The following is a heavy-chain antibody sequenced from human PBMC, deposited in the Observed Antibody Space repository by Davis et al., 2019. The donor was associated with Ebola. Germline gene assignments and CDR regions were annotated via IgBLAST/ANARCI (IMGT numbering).Heavy chain of an antibody. CDR1: GGSISSSNW. CDR3: ARELSWELPQQWFDP. V-gene: IGHV4-4*02. Sequence: GSLRLSCAVSGGSISSSNWWSWVRQPPGKGLEWIGEIYHSGSTNYNPSLKSRVTISVDKSKNQFSLKLSSVPATDTAVYYCARELSWELPQQWFDPWGQGTLVTVSS. D-gene: IGHD1-26*01. CDR2: IYHSGST. J-gene: IGHJ5*02.